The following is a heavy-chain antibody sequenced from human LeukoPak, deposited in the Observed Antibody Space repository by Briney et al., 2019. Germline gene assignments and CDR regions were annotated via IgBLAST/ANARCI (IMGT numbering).Heavy chain of an antibody. CDR1: GGSITNYY. V-gene: IGHV4-59*01. D-gene: IGHD3-10*01. CDR2: IYYSGST. J-gene: IGHJ4*02. CDR3: ARGVPYGPSYEFFDY. Sequence: SETLSLTCTVSGGSITNYYWSWIRQPPGKGLECIGYIYYSGSTNCNPSLKSRVTISLHTSKNQFSLKLNSVTAADTAVYYCARGVPYGPSYEFFDYWGQGTLVTVSS.